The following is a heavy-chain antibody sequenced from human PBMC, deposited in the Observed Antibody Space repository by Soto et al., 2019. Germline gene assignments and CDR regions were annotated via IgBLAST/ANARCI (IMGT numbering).Heavy chain of an antibody. Sequence: QVQLQQWGAGPLKPSETLSLTCAVYGGSFSGYYWSWIRQPPGKGLEWIGEINQSGSTYYNPSLKSRVTLSVDTSTNQFSLRLTSVTAAETAVYYCARRYSNYRGYFDYWGQGTLVTVSS. J-gene: IGHJ4*02. D-gene: IGHD4-4*01. V-gene: IGHV4-34*02. CDR2: INQSGST. CDR1: GGSFSGYY. CDR3: ARRYSNYRGYFDY.